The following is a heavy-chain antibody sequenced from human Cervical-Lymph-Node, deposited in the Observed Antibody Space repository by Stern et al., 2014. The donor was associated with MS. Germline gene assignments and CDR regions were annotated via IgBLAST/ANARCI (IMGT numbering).Heavy chain of an antibody. CDR2: IDWDDDK. D-gene: IGHD6-19*01. Sequence: QVTLRESGPALGKPTQTLTLTCTFSGFSLSTSGMCVSWIRQTPGKALEWLARIDWDDDKYYSTSLKTRLTISKDTSKNQVVLTMSNMDPVDTATYYCARIDSSGPGGYDYWGQGTLVTVSS. CDR3: ARIDSSGPGGYDY. CDR1: GFSLSTSGMC. J-gene: IGHJ4*02. V-gene: IGHV2-70*15.